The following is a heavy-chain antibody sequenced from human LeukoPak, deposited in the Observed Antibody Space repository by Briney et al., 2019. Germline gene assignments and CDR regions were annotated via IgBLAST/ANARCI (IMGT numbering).Heavy chain of an antibody. CDR1: GFTFSSNS. D-gene: IGHD5-18*01. Sequence: GGSLRLSCAASGFTFSSNSMNWVRLAPGKGLEWVANIKKDGSEKYYVDSVKGRFTISRDNAKTSLYLQMNSLRAEDTAVYYCARDLSGVAGYTYGRGIDYWGQGTLVTVSS. V-gene: IGHV3-7*01. CDR2: IKKDGSEK. J-gene: IGHJ4*02. CDR3: ARDLSGVAGYTYGRGIDY.